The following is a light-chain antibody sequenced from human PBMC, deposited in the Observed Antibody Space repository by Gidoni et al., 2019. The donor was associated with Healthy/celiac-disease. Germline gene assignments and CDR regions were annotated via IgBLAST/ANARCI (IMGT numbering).Light chain of an antibody. Sequence: AIRMTQSPSSLSASTGDRVTITCRASQGISSYLAWYQQKPGKAPKLLIYAASTLQSGVPSRFSGSGSGTDFTLTISCLQSEDFATYYCQQYYSSAITFGQXTRLEIK. V-gene: IGKV1-8*01. J-gene: IGKJ5*01. CDR2: AAS. CDR3: QQYYSSAIT. CDR1: QGISSY.